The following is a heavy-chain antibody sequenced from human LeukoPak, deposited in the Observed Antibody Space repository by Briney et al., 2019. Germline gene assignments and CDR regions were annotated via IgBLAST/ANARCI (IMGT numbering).Heavy chain of an antibody. CDR1: GFTFSSYD. D-gene: IGHD6-19*01. J-gene: IGHJ4*02. Sequence: PGGSLRLSCAACGFTFSSYDMHWVRQAPGQGLEWMEWINPNSGGTSYAQKFQGRDTLTRDTSISTAYMELIRLTSDDTAVYYCARVTTIAVAGVVPDYFGYWGRGTLVTVSS. V-gene: IGHV1-2*02. CDR3: ARVTTIAVAGVVPDYFGY. CDR2: INPNSGGT.